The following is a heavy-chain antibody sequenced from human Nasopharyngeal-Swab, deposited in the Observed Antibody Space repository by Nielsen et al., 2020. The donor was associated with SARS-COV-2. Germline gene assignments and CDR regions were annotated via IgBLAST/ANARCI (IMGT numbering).Heavy chain of an antibody. CDR1: GFTFDDYT. J-gene: IGHJ4*02. D-gene: IGHD2-15*01. V-gene: IGHV3-43*01. CDR3: ARSSYWAFDY. Sequence: GGSLRLSCAASGFTFDDYTMHWVRQAPGKGLEWVSLISWDGGSTYYADSVKGRFTISRDNAKNSLYLQMNSLRAEDTAVYYCARSSYWAFDYWGQGTPVTVSS. CDR2: ISWDGGST.